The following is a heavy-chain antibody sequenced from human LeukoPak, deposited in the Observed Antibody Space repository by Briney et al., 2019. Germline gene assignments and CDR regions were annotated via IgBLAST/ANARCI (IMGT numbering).Heavy chain of an antibody. CDR2: ISSSSSYI. CDR1: GFTFSSYS. V-gene: IGHV3-21*01. J-gene: IGHJ4*02. Sequence: GGSLRLSCAASGFTFSSYSMNWVRQAPGKGLEWVSSISSSSSYIYYADSVKGRFTISRDNAKNSLYLQMNSLRADDTAVYYCARDQGGEESYWGQGTLVTVSS. CDR3: ARDQGGEESY. D-gene: IGHD3-16*01.